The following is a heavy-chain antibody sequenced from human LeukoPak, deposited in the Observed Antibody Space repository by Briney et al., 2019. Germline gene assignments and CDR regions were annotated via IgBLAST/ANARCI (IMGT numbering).Heavy chain of an antibody. CDR2: IIPILGIA. CDR3: ARDPRGSGSYYGEYYFDY. CDR1: GGTFSSYA. D-gene: IGHD1-26*01. J-gene: IGHJ4*02. Sequence: ASVKVSCKASGGTFSSYAISWVRQAPGQGLEWMGRIIPILGIANYAQKFQGRVTITADKSTSTAYMELSSLRSEDTAVYYCARDPRGSGSYYGEYYFDYWGQGTLVTVSS. V-gene: IGHV1-69*04.